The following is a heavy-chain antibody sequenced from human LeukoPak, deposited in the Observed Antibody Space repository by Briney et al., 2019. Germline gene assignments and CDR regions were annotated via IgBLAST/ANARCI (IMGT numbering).Heavy chain of an antibody. CDR2: LYYSGST. D-gene: IGHD5-18*01. CDR3: AREGGYSYGDAPLHFDH. Sequence: SETLSLTCTVSGGSINSRNYYWEWIRQPPGKGLEWIGSLYYSGSTYYNPSLKSRVTISVDTSKNLFSLKLSSLTAADTAVYYCAREGGYSYGDAPLHFDHWGQGILVTVSS. J-gene: IGHJ4*02. CDR1: GGSINSRNYY. V-gene: IGHV4-39*07.